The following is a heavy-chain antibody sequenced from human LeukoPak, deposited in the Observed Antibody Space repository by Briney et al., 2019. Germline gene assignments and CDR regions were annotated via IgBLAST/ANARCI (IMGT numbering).Heavy chain of an antibody. J-gene: IGHJ3*01. Sequence: GGSLRLSCAPSGFTLNSYLMSWVREAPGRGLEWVANIEKEGSEEIYLGSGKGRFTDSRDNAKNSLFLQMNSLKGEDTAFYYCARGNPNRNALDLWGQGTMVSISS. CDR2: IEKEGSEE. CDR1: GFTLNSYL. D-gene: IGHD1-14*01. CDR3: ARGNPNRNALDL. V-gene: IGHV3-7*01.